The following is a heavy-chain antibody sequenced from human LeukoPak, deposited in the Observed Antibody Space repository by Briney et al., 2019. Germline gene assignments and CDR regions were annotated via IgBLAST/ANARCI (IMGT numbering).Heavy chain of an antibody. V-gene: IGHV1-69*05. D-gene: IGHD6-6*01. CDR1: GGTFSSYA. Sequence: SVTVSCKASGGTFSSYAISWVRQAPGQGLEWMGGIIPIFGTANYAQKFQGRVTITTDESTSTAYMELSSLRSEDTAVYYCARDGLAARPDYYYYYMDVWGKGTTVTVSS. CDR2: IIPIFGTA. CDR3: ARDGLAARPDYYYYYMDV. J-gene: IGHJ6*03.